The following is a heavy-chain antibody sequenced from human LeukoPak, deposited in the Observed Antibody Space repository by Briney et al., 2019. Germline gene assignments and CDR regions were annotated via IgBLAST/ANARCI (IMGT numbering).Heavy chain of an antibody. D-gene: IGHD1-20*01. CDR2: INYSGTT. CDR3: ARLSGDITVFDL. CDR1: GPSISNFY. J-gene: IGHJ4*02. Sequence: SETLSLTCTVSGPSISNFYWSWIRQPPGRGLEWVGSINYSGTTNYNPSLKSRVTMSIDTSKNQVSLKLNSVTTADTAVYYCARLSGDITVFDLWGQGTLVTVSS. V-gene: IGHV4-59*01.